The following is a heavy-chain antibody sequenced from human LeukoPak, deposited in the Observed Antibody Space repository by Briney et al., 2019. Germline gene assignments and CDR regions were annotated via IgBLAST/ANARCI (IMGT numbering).Heavy chain of an antibody. Sequence: SETLSLTCTVSGGSISSYYWSWIRQPPGKGLEWIGYIYYSGSTNYNPSLKSRVTISVDTSKNQFSLKLSSVTAADTAVYYCARASYDILTGYLDASDIWGQGTMVTVSS. CDR1: GGSISSYY. J-gene: IGHJ3*02. D-gene: IGHD3-9*01. CDR2: IYYSGST. V-gene: IGHV4-59*01. CDR3: ARASYDILTGYLDASDI.